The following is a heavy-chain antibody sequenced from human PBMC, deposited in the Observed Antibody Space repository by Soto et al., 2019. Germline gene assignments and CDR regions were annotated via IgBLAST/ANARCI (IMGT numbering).Heavy chain of an antibody. V-gene: IGHV3-21*01. J-gene: IGHJ6*02. D-gene: IGHD2-2*02. CDR1: GFTFSSYS. CDR3: ARDHQHSIVVVPAAIPGYYGMDV. CDR2: ISSSSYI. Sequence: GGSLRLSCAASGFTFSSYSMNWVRQAPGKGLEWVSSISSSSYIYYADSVKGRFTISRDNAKNSLYLQMNSLRAEDTAVYYCARDHQHSIVVVPAAIPGYYGMDVWGQGTTVTVSS.